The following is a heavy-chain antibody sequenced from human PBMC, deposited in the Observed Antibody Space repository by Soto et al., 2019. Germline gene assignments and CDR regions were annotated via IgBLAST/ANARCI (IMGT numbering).Heavy chain of an antibody. D-gene: IGHD2-2*02. CDR1: GFTFSSYA. CDR2: ISYDGSNK. V-gene: IGHV3-30-3*01. J-gene: IGHJ4*02. CDR3: ARDRLDVVVPAAILAY. Sequence: PGGSLRLSCAASGFTFSSYAMRWVRQAPGKGLEWVAVISYDGSNKYYADSVKGRFTISRDNSKNTLYLQMNSLRVEDTAPYYCARDRLDVVVPAAILAYWGQGTLVTVSS.